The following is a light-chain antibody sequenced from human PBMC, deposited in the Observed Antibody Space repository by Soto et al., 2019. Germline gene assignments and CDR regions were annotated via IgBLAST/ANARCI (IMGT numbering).Light chain of an antibody. J-gene: IGKJ1*01. CDR1: QSVGRNY. Sequence: EIVLTQFPGTLSLSPGERATLSCRASQSVGRNYVAWYQQKPCQASQVIIYAASNMASGIADTFSGSGSGSDFTLTISRLEPEDFAVYYCQQYGTSPWAFGQGTKVEIK. V-gene: IGKV3-20*01. CDR3: QQYGTSPWA. CDR2: AAS.